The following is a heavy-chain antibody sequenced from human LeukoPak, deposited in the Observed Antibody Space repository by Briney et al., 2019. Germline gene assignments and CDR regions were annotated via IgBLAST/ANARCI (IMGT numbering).Heavy chain of an antibody. CDR2: IYYSGST. D-gene: IGHD5-24*01. CDR3: ARDQEDGYNDY. CDR1: GGSISSHY. V-gene: IGHV4-59*11. J-gene: IGHJ4*02. Sequence: SETLSLTCTVSGGSISSHYWSWIRQPPGKGLEWIGYIYYSGSTNYNPSLKSRVTISVDTSKNQFSLKLSSVTAADTAVYYCARDQEDGYNDYWGQGTLVTVSS.